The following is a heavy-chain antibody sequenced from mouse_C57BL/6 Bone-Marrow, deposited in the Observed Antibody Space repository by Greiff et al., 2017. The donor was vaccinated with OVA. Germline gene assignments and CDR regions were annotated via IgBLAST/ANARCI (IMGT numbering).Heavy chain of an antibody. CDR3: ARGVGRRKNYAMDY. V-gene: IGHV1-72*01. CDR2: IDPNSGGT. J-gene: IGHJ4*01. D-gene: IGHD4-1*01. Sequence: VKLQQPGAELVKPGASVKLSCKASGYTFTSYWMHWVKQRPGRGLEWIGRIDPNSGGTKYNEKFKSKATLTVDKPSSTAYMQLSSLTSEDSAVYYCARGVGRRKNYAMDYWGQGTSVTVSS. CDR1: GYTFTSYW.